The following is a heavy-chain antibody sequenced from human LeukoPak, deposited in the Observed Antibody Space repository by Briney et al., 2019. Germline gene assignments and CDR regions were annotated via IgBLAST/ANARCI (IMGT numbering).Heavy chain of an antibody. Sequence: GGSLRLSCAASGFTFSNYAMHWVRQAPGKGLEWVAVISYDGSNKYYADSVKGRFTISRDNSKNTLYLQMNSLRAEDTAVYYCAKAPLLRFLEWFGAFDIWGQGTMVTVSS. J-gene: IGHJ3*02. V-gene: IGHV3-30-3*01. D-gene: IGHD3-3*01. CDR1: GFTFSNYA. CDR2: ISYDGSNK. CDR3: AKAPLLRFLEWFGAFDI.